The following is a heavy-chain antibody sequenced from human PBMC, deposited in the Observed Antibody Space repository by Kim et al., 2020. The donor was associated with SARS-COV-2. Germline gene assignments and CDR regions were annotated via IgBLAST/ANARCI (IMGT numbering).Heavy chain of an antibody. CDR2: IIPIFGTE. J-gene: IGHJ6*02. D-gene: IGHD2-2*01. CDR1: GGTFSSYA. CDR3: ARAKLGYCSSTSCYTTEVYYYGMDV. V-gene: IGHV1-69*13. Sequence: SVKVSCKASGGTFSSYAISWVRQAPGQGLEWMGGIIPIFGTENYAQKFQGRVTITADESTSTAYMELSSLRSEDTAVYYCARAKLGYCSSTSCYTTEVYYYGMDVWGQGTTVTVSS.